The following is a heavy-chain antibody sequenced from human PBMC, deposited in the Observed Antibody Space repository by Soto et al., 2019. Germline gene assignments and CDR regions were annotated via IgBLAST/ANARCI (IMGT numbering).Heavy chain of an antibody. D-gene: IGHD3-10*01. CDR1: GFTFSNYT. V-gene: IGHV3-30*04. J-gene: IGHJ4*02. CDR2: ISYDEIDK. CDR3: AGRSGSSDY. Sequence: PGGSLRLSCAASGFTFSNYTMHWVRQAPGKGLEWVALISYDEIDKYFADAVKGRFTISRDNSKNTLYLQMGSLRAEDTAVYYCAGRSGSSDYWGRGTLVTSPQ.